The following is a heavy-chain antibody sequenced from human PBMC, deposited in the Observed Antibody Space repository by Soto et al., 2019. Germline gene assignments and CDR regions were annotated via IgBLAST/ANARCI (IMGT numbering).Heavy chain of an antibody. D-gene: IGHD3-3*01. CDR1: GGTFSSYA. J-gene: IGHJ6*02. CDR3: ARERRFLEWLKGNGMDV. V-gene: IGHV1-69*06. CDR2: IIPIFGTA. Sequence: SVKVSCKASGGTFSSYAISWVRQAPGQGLEWMGGIIPIFGTANYAQKFQGRVTITADKSTSTAYMELSSLRSEDTAVYYCARERRFLEWLKGNGMDVWGQGXTVTVYS.